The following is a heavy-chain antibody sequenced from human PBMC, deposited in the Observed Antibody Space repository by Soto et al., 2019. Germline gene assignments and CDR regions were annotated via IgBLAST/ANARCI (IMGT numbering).Heavy chain of an antibody. D-gene: IGHD6-13*01. CDR3: ARVSRGGQQLVRNGMDV. J-gene: IGHJ6*02. V-gene: IGHV4-59*01. Sequence: SETLSLACPVSGGSISSYYWSWIQQPPGKGLEWIGYIYYSGSTNYNPSLKSRVTISVDTSKNQFSLKLSSVTAADTAVYYCARVSRGGQQLVRNGMDVWGQGTTVTVSS. CDR1: GGSISSYY. CDR2: IYYSGST.